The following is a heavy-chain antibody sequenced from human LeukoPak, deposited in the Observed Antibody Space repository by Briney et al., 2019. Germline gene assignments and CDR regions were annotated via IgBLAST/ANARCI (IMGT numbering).Heavy chain of an antibody. J-gene: IGHJ4*02. CDR1: GGSFSGYY. Sequence: SETLSLTCAVYGGSFSGYYWSWIRQPPGKGLEWIGEINHSGSTNYNPSLKSRVTISVDTSKNQFSLKLSSVTAADTAVYYCARATVTTGVYHWGQGTLVTVSS. CDR2: INHSGST. V-gene: IGHV4-34*01. D-gene: IGHD4-17*01. CDR3: ARATVTTGVYH.